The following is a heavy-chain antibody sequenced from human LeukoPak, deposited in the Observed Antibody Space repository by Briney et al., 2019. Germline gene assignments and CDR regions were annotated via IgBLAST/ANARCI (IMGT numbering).Heavy chain of an antibody. V-gene: IGHV3-23*01. CDR1: GFRFSSYA. J-gene: IGHJ4*02. D-gene: IGHD3-10*01. CDR2: ISGSGGRT. CDR3: AKDDNYYGSGRFDY. Sequence: PGGSLILSCAASGFRFSSYAMSWVRQAPGRGLEWVSAISGSGGRTYYADSVKGRFTISRDNSKNTLYVQMNSLGAADTAVYYCAKDDNYYGSGRFDYWGQGTLVTVSS.